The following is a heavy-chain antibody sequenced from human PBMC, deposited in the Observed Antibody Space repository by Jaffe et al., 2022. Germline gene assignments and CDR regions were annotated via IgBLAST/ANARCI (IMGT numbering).Heavy chain of an antibody. CDR1: GFAFSDAW. CDR2: VRSTSSGGTT. Sequence: EVQLVESGGGLVKPGGSLRLSCAASGFAFSDAWMSWVRQSPGKGLEWVGRVRSTSSGGTTDYAAPVRGRFTISRDDSKNTLYLQMNSLETEDTAVYYCATDVWMTAVMGINYWGQGTLVTVSS. J-gene: IGHJ4*02. V-gene: IGHV3-15*01. CDR3: ATDVWMTAVMGINY. D-gene: IGHD4-17*01.